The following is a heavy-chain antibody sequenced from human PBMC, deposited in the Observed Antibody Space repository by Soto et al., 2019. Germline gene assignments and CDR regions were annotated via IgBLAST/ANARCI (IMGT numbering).Heavy chain of an antibody. D-gene: IGHD2-21*01. Sequence: ASLKVSCKASGYTFTSYGISWVRQAPGQGLEWMGWISSYNGNTNYTQKPQGRVTMTTDTATSTAYMELSSLRSDDTAVYYCARDVVAGYYYHAMDVWGQGTTVTVSS. V-gene: IGHV1-18*04. CDR2: ISSYNGNT. CDR3: ARDVVAGYYYHAMDV. CDR1: GYTFTSYG. J-gene: IGHJ6*02.